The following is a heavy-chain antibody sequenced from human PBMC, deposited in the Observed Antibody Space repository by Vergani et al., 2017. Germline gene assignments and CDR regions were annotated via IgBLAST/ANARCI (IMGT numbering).Heavy chain of an antibody. CDR2: TYYRSKWYN. CDR3: AREVVVVPAAIKYYYYYMDV. D-gene: IGHD2-2*01. J-gene: IGHJ6*03. V-gene: IGHV6-1*01. CDR1: GDSVSSNSAA. Sequence: QVQLQQSGPGLVKPSQTLSLTCAISGDSVSSNSAAWNWIRKSPSRGLEWLGRTYYRSKWYNDYAVSVKSRITINPDTSKNQFSLQLNSVTPEDTAVYYCAREVVVVPAAIKYYYYYMDVWGKGTTVTVSS.